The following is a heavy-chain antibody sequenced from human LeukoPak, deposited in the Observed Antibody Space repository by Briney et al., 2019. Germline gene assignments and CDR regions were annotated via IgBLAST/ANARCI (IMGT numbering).Heavy chain of an antibody. CDR1: GFTFDVYA. Sequence: GGSLRLSCAASGFTFDVYAMHWVRQAPGKCLEWVSGISWNSGSIGYADSVKGRFTISRDNAKNSLYLQMNSLRAEDTALYYCAKDISPGATVTTSTPIDYWGQGTLVTVSS. J-gene: IGHJ4*02. CDR2: ISWNSGSI. V-gene: IGHV3-9*01. CDR3: AKDISPGATVTTSTPIDY. D-gene: IGHD4-17*01.